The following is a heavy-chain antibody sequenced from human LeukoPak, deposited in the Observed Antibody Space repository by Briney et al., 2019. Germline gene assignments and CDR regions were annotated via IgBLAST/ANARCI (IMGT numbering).Heavy chain of an antibody. V-gene: IGHV1-2*06. Sequence: GAPVKVSCKASGYTFTSYAMNWVRQAPGQGLEWMGRINPNSGGTNYAQKFQGRVTMTRDTSISTAYMELSRLRSDDTAVYYCARWGVPAAIRTFDYWGQGTLVTVSS. D-gene: IGHD2-2*01. CDR1: GYTFTSYA. J-gene: IGHJ4*02. CDR2: INPNSGGT. CDR3: ARWGVPAAIRTFDY.